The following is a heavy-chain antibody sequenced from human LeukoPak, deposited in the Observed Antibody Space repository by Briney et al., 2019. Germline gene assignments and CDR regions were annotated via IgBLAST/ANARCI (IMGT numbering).Heavy chain of an antibody. CDR2: ISNNGGYT. V-gene: IGHV3-23*01. Sequence: GGSLRLSCAASGFTFSSSAMSWVRQAPGKGLEWVSAISNNGGYTYYADSVQGRFTISRDNSKSTLYLQMNSLRAEDTAVYYCAKDAACSGGSCYSNYWGQGTLVTVSS. CDR1: GFTFSSSA. CDR3: AKDAACSGGSCYSNY. D-gene: IGHD2-15*01. J-gene: IGHJ4*02.